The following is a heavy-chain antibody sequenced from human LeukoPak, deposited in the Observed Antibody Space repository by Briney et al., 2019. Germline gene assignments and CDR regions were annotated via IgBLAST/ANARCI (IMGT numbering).Heavy chain of an antibody. J-gene: IGHJ3*02. D-gene: IGHD3-22*01. Sequence: SETLSLTCTVSGGSISSYYWSWIRQPPGKGLEWIGYIYYSGSTNYNPSLKSRVTISVDTSKNQFSLKLSSVTAADTAVYYYARLPLHYYDSSAHLGLRAFDIWGRGTMVTVSS. CDR1: GGSISSYY. CDR2: IYYSGST. CDR3: ARLPLHYYDSSAHLGLRAFDI. V-gene: IGHV4-59*08.